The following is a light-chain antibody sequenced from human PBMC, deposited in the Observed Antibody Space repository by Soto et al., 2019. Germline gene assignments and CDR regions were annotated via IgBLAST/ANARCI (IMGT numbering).Light chain of an antibody. J-gene: IGLJ1*01. CDR3: GTWDSSLSASCV. Sequence: QSVLTQPPSVSAAPGQKVTISCSGSSSNIGNNYVSWYQQLPGTAPKLLIYENNKRPSGIPDRISGSKSGTSATLGITGLQTGDEADYYCGTWDSSLSASCVFGTGTKVTVL. V-gene: IGLV1-51*02. CDR1: SSNIGNNY. CDR2: ENN.